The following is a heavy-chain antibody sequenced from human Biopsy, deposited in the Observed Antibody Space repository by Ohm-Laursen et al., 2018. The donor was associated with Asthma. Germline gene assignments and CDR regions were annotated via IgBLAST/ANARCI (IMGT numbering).Heavy chain of an antibody. Sequence: SLRLSCTASRFTYEMHWVRRAPGKGLEWVAVISYDGSSIYYTDSVKGRFTISRDNSKNTLSLQMNSLTAEATAVYYCARAGVAGTHIEDWGQGTRVTVSS. D-gene: IGHD6-19*01. J-gene: IGHJ4*02. CDR2: ISYDGSSI. CDR3: ARAGVAGTHIED. V-gene: IGHV3-30-3*01. CDR1: RFTYE.